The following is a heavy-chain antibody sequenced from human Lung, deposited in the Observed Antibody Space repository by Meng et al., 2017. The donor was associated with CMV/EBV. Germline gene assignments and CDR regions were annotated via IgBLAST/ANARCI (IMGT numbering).Heavy chain of an antibody. J-gene: IGHJ5*02. Sequence: QITFKGSGPTLVTPTPTLTLTFSFSGFSLSTSEVGVGWIRQPPGKALEWLAVIYWDDDKRYSPSLKSRLTITKDTSKNQVVLTLTNMDPVDTATYYCALFTRSWFDPWGQGTLVTVSS. CDR3: ALFTRSWFDP. V-gene: IGHV2-5*02. D-gene: IGHD2-2*01. CDR2: IYWDDDK. CDR1: GFSLSTSEVG.